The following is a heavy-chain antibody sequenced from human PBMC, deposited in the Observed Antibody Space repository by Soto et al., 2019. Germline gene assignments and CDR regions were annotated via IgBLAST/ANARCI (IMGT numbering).Heavy chain of an antibody. CDR2: IYWDDDK. Sequence: GPTLVKPTQTLTLTSTFSGCSLSTSGVGVGWIRQPPGKALEWLALIYWDDDKRYSPSLKSRLTITKDTSKNQVVLTMTKMEPVDTATYYCAHFDPADTRGVPKINWFDPWGQGTLVTVSS. CDR1: GCSLSTSGVG. V-gene: IGHV2-5*02. J-gene: IGHJ5*02. CDR3: AHFDPADTRGVPKINWFDP. D-gene: IGHD3-10*01.